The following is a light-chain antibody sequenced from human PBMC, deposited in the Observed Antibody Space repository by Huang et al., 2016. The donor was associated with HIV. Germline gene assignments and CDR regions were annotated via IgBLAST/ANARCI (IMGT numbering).Light chain of an antibody. Sequence: DIQMTQSPSSLSASVGDRVTITCQASQDIYNYLNWYQQKPGKAPKRLIYDASNLQTGVPSRFSGSGSGTDFTCTISSLQPEDIATYFCQQYDYLPPWTFGQGTKVEIK. CDR3: QQYDYLPPWT. CDR2: DAS. V-gene: IGKV1-33*01. J-gene: IGKJ1*01. CDR1: QDIYNY.